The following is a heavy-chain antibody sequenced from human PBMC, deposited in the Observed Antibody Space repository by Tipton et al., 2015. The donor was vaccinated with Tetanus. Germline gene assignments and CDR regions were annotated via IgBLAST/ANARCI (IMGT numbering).Heavy chain of an antibody. D-gene: IGHD1-26*01. V-gene: IGHV4-31*03. CDR3: ARDQARGARGWNYFDY. CDR2: IYNSGSI. Sequence: LRLSCTVSGGSISSGGYYWSWIRQHPGKGLEWIGDIYNSGSIYYNPSLKSRVTISVDTSKNQFSLKLNSVTAADTAVYYCARDQARGARGWNYFDYWGQGSLVTVSS. J-gene: IGHJ4*02. CDR1: GGSISSGGYY.